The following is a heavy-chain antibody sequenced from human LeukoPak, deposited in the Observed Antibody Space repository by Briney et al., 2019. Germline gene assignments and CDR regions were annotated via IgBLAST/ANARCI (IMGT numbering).Heavy chain of an antibody. CDR2: LSASGGST. V-gene: IGHV3-23*01. D-gene: IGHD4-17*01. Sequence: PGGSLRLSCAASGFIFSNYAMGWVRQAPGKGLEWVSTLSASGGSTYYADSVKGRFTISRDNSKNTLYLQLSGLRAEDTAVYYCAKSKPGDYGLFDYWGQGTLVTVSS. CDR3: AKSKPGDYGLFDY. CDR1: GFIFSNYA. J-gene: IGHJ4*02.